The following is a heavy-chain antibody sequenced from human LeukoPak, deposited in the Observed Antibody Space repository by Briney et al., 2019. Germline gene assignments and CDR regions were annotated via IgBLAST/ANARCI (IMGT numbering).Heavy chain of an antibody. CDR1: EFSVGSNY. CDR3: ARGGTTGTPFDY. J-gene: IGHJ4*02. V-gene: IGHV3-53*01. D-gene: IGHD1-1*01. Sequence: PGGSLRLSCAASEFSVGSNYMTWVRQAPGKGLEWVSLIYSGGSTYYADSVKGRFTISRDNSKNTLYLQMNSLRAEDTAVYYCARGGTTGTPFDYWGQGTLVTVSS. CDR2: IYSGGST.